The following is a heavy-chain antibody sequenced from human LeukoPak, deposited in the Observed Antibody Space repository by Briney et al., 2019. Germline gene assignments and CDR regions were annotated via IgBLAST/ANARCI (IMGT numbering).Heavy chain of an antibody. CDR2: IYYSGST. D-gene: IGHD2-2*01. CDR3: ARQVPAVPLDI. Sequence: TSETLSLTCTVSGGSISSSSYYWGWIRQPPGKGLEWIGSIYYSGSTYYNPSLKSRVTISVDTSKNQFSLKLSSVTAADTAVYYCARQVPAVPLDIWGQGTMVTVSS. V-gene: IGHV4-39*01. CDR1: GGSISSSSYY. J-gene: IGHJ3*02.